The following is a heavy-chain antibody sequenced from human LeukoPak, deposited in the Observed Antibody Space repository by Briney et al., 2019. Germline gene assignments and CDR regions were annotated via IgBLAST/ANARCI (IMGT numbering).Heavy chain of an antibody. CDR1: GYTFTSHG. D-gene: IGHD3-9*01. CDR2: ISAYNGNT. CDR3: ARVEYYDILTRAAGMDV. J-gene: IGHJ6*02. Sequence: ASVKVSCKASGYTFTSHGISWVRQAPGQGLEWMGWISAYNGNTNYAQKLQGRVTMTTDTSTSTAYMELRSLRSDDTAVYYCARVEYYDILTRAAGMDVWGQGTTVAVSS. V-gene: IGHV1-18*01.